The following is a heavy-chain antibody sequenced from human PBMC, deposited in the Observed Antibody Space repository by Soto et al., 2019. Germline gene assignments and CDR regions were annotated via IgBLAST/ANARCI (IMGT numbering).Heavy chain of an antibody. D-gene: IGHD6-13*01. CDR1: GGSISSNY. CDR3: ARSRREAVAGYTLDN. J-gene: IGHJ4*02. V-gene: IGHV4-59*01. CDR2: VYNSGST. Sequence: SETLSLTCTVSGGSISSNYWTWIRQPPGKGLEGIGYVYNSGSTNYNPSLKSRVTSSEDTSKSQFSLKVNSMTAADTAVYYCARSRREAVAGYTLDNWGQGILVTVSS.